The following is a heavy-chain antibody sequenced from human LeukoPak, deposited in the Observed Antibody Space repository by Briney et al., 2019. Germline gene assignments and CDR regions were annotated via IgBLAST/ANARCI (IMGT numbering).Heavy chain of an antibody. D-gene: IGHD3-10*01. J-gene: IGHJ4*02. CDR3: AKSGYQSVND. CDR1: GFAISTYG. CDR2: ISGGTT. Sequence: TVGSLRLACTPSGFAISTYGLSWVRQAPGKGLEWASSISGGTTYYADSVKGRFTISRDNSKNTVSLQMNSLRAEDTAVYYCAKSGYQSVNDCGQGTLVTVSS. V-gene: IGHV3-23*01.